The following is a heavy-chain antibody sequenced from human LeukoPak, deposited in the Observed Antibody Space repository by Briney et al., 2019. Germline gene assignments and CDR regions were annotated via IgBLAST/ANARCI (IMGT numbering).Heavy chain of an antibody. V-gene: IGHV3-21*04. CDR3: AKFGSRLRSYYYYMDV. J-gene: IGHJ6*03. Sequence: KTGGSLRLSCAASGFTFSSYSMNWVRQAPGKGLEWVSSISSSSSYIYYADSVKGRFIISRDNSKNTLYLQMNSLRPEDTAVYYCAKFGSRLRSYYYYMDVWGKGTTVTISS. CDR2: ISSSSSYI. D-gene: IGHD3-10*01. CDR1: GFTFSSYS.